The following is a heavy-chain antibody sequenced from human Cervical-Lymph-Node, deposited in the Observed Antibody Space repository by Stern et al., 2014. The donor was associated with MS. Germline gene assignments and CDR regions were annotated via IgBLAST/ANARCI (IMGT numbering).Heavy chain of an antibody. V-gene: IGHV1-69*09. Sequence: VQLVESGAELKKPGSSVKVSCKASGGSLSTYTITWVRQAPGQGLEWMGRIIPALNVANYAKKFQGRPTITADKSPSTAYMEMSSLRSDDTAVYYCAGPAPLDWGQGTLVTVSS. CDR2: IIPALNVA. CDR1: GGSLSTYT. CDR3: AGPAPLD. J-gene: IGHJ4*02. D-gene: IGHD2-2*01.